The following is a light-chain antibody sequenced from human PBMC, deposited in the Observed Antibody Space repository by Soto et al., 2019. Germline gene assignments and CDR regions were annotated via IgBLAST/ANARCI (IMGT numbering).Light chain of an antibody. CDR2: GAS. CDR3: EQYGSSPPNT. V-gene: IGKV3-20*01. Sequence: EIVLTQSPGTLSLSPGERATLSCRASQSVSSSYLAWYQQKPGQAPRLLIYGASSRATGIPDRFSGSGSGTDFTLTISTLEPEDFAVYYCEQYGSSPPNTVGQGTKLEIK. J-gene: IGKJ2*01. CDR1: QSVSSSY.